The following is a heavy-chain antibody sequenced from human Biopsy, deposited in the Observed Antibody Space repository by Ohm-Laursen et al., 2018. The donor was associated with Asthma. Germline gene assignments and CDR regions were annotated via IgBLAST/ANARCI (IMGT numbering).Heavy chain of an antibody. D-gene: IGHD3-22*01. CDR3: VRHQYSSSWSTFDY. Sequence: SLTCTVSGGSITSSSYYWGWIRQPPGKGMEWIGSMYHSGSPYYHPSLKSRATISVDTSKNQLSLKMSSVTAADTAVYFCVRHQYSSSWSTFDYWGQGALVTVSS. J-gene: IGHJ4*02. V-gene: IGHV4-39*01. CDR2: MYHSGSP. CDR1: GGSITSSSYY.